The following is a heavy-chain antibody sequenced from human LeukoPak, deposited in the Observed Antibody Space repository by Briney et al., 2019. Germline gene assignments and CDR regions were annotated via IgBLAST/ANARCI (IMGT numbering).Heavy chain of an antibody. D-gene: IGHD4-17*01. CDR2: IYHSGST. CDR3: EGSGEDTVTTKAYLIDY. V-gene: IGHV4-38-2*02. CDR1: GYSISSGYY. J-gene: IGHJ4*02. Sequence: SETLSLTCTVSGYSISSGYYWGWIRQPPGKGLEWIGSIYHSGSTYYNPSLKSRVTISVDTSKNQFSLKLSSVTAADTAVYYCEGSGEDTVTTKAYLIDYWGQGTLVTVSS.